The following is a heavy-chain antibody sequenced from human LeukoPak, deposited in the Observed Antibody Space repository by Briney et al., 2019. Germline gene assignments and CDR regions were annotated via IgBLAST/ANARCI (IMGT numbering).Heavy chain of an antibody. Sequence: ASVKVSCKASGYTFTSYGISWVRQAPGQGLEWMGWISAYNGNTNYAKKFQGRVTMTTDTSTSTAYVELRSLRSDDTAVYYCARDRVPGKVVPAADEYFQHWGQGTLVTVSS. D-gene: IGHD2-2*01. V-gene: IGHV1-18*01. J-gene: IGHJ1*01. CDR3: ARDRVPGKVVPAADEYFQH. CDR2: ISAYNGNT. CDR1: GYTFTSYG.